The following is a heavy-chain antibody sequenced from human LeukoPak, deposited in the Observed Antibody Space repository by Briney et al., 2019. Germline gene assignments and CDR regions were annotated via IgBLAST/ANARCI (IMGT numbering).Heavy chain of an antibody. CDR2: INHSGST. Sequence: GSLRLSCAASGFTFSTYNMNWVRQSPGRGLEWIGEINHSGSTNFNPSLKSRVTMSVDTSKSQFSLKLSSVTAADTAVYYCARSRLSYFDISTGFGPPTFWGQGSLVTVSS. CDR3: ARSRLSYFDISTGFGPPTF. J-gene: IGHJ4*02. D-gene: IGHD3-9*01. V-gene: IGHV4-34*01. CDR1: GFTFSTYN.